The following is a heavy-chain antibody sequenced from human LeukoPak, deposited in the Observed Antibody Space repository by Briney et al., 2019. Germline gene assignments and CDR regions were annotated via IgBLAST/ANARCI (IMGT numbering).Heavy chain of an antibody. CDR1: GFIVSINF. CDR3: AHPSTPDYGGLDY. D-gene: IGHD4-17*01. J-gene: IGHJ4*02. CDR2: ITGSGGSI. Sequence: GGSLRLSCAASGFIVSINFMSWVRQAPGKGLEWVSAITGSGGSIYYADSVRGRFTISRDNSKNTLYLQMNSLRAEDTAVYYCAHPSTPDYGGLDYWGQGTLVTVSS. V-gene: IGHV3-23*01.